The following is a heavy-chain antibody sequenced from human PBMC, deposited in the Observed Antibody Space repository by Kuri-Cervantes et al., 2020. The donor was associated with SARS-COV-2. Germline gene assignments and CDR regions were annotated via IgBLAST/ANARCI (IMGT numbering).Heavy chain of an antibody. D-gene: IGHD3-10*01. CDR3: ARVLWFGDPPDY. Sequence: GGSLRLSCTASGFTFNTYNMKWVRQAPGKGLEWVSGIGPSNTYIYYADPVKGRFIISRDNAKNSLYLQMNSLRAEDTAVYYCARVLWFGDPPDYWGQGTLVTVSS. CDR1: GFTFNTYN. V-gene: IGHV3-21*06. CDR2: IGPSNTYI. J-gene: IGHJ4*02.